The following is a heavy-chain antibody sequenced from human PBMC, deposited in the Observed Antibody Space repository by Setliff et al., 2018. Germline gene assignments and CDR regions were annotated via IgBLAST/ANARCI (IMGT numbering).Heavy chain of an antibody. D-gene: IGHD3-10*01. CDR2: IYVTEST. CDR3: AASRAYSGAVEEWFFPKSVGF. CDR1: GDSISNYY. J-gene: IGHJ4*02. Sequence: SETLSLTCTVSGDSISNYYWNWIRQPAGKGLEWIGRIYVTESTKYNPSLKSRVTLSIDTSKNQFSLKLSPVTAADAALYYCAASRAYSGAVEEWFFPKSVGFWGQGSPVAVSS. V-gene: IGHV4-4*07.